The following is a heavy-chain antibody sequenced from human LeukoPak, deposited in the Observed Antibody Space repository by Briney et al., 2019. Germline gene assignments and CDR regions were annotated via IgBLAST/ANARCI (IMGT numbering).Heavy chain of an antibody. CDR3: AKGTSSSCYSAPNY. CDR2: ICSNDNNT. D-gene: IGHD2-15*01. J-gene: IGHJ4*02. Sequence: GGSLRLSCAASGFTFSSYAMSWVRQAPGKGLEWVSAICSNDNNTYYADSVKGRFTISRDNSKNTLSLQLNSLRAEDTAVYYCAKGTSSSCYSAPNYWGQGTLVTVSS. V-gene: IGHV3-23*01. CDR1: GFTFSSYA.